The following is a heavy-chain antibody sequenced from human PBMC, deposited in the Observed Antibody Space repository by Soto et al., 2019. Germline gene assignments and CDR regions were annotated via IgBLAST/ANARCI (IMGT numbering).Heavy chain of an antibody. J-gene: IGHJ1*01. Sequence: GASVKVSCKASGGTFSSYTISWVRQAPGQGLEWMGRIIPILGIANYAQKFQGRVTITADKSTSTAYMELSSLRSEDTAVYYCARDLSLTGSPTPAEYFQHWGQGTLVTVSS. CDR1: GGTFSSYT. CDR3: ARDLSLTGSPTPAEYFQH. V-gene: IGHV1-69*04. CDR2: IIPILGIA. D-gene: IGHD3-9*01.